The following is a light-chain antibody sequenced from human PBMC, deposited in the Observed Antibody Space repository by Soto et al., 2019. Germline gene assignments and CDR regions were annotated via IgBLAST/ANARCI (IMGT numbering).Light chain of an antibody. CDR3: QRFGSSPLVT. CDR1: QSVSSSY. Sequence: EIVLTQSPGTLSLCPGERATLSCRASQSVSSSYLAWYQQKPGQAPRPLIYGASSRATGIPDRFRGSGFGTDFTLTSTILEPEDFAVYYCQRFGSSPLVTFGPGTKVDVK. CDR2: GAS. J-gene: IGKJ3*01. V-gene: IGKV3-20*01.